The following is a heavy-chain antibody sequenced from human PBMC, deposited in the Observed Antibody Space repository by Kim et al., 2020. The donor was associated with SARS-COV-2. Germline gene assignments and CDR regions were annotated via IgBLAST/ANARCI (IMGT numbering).Heavy chain of an antibody. V-gene: IGHV3-48*02. J-gene: IGHJ4*02. CDR3: ARVVRGSGTYFYDY. CDR2: IGSSGTTM. Sequence: GGSLRLSCAASGFTFSGYSMSWVRQAPGKGLEWISYIGSSGTTMYHADAVQGRFVVSRDNAKTSLYLQMYSLRDEDTAVYYCARVVRGSGTYFYDYWGQG. D-gene: IGHD1-26*01. CDR1: GFTFSGYS.